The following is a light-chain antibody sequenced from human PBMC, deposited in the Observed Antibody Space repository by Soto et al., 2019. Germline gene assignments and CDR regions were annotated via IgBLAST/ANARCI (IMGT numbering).Light chain of an antibody. CDR2: EVN. CDR1: SSDVGSYNF. CDR3: CSYAGSSALV. Sequence: QSALTQTASVSGSPGQSITISCTGTSSDVGSYNFVSWFQQHPGKAPKVRIYEVNKRPSGISKRFSGSKSGNTASLTISGLKAEDAGDYYCCSYAGSSALVLGGGTKLTVL. V-gene: IGLV2-23*02. J-gene: IGLJ2*01.